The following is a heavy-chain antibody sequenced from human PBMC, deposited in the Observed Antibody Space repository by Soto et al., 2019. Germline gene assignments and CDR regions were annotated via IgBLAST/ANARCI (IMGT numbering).Heavy chain of an antibody. Sequence: QVQLVQSGPEVKKPGASVKVSCKASGYTFTSYYMHWVRQAPGQGLEWMGIIKPSGGSTRYAQKFQSRVTMIRDKSTSTFYMELSSLRSEDTAVYYCPRDNRTIFYYYYSMDVWGQGTTVTVS. CDR2: IKPSGGST. J-gene: IGHJ6*02. CDR1: GYTFTSYY. V-gene: IGHV1-46*01. D-gene: IGHD3-3*01. CDR3: PRDNRTIFYYYYSMDV.